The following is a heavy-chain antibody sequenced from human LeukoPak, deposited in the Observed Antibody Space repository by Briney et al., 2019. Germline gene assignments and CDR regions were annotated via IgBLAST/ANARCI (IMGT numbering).Heavy chain of an antibody. CDR2: IYYSGST. D-gene: IGHD3-22*01. CDR3: ASAPEDSSGYYYASFDY. CDR1: GGSISSGDYY. V-gene: IGHV4-30-4*08. J-gene: IGHJ4*02. Sequence: SETLSLTCTVSGGSISSGDYYWSWIRQPRGKGLEWIGYIYYSGSTYYNPSLKSRVTISVDTSKNQFSLKLSSVTAADTAVYYCASAPEDSSGYYYASFDYWGQGTLVTVSS.